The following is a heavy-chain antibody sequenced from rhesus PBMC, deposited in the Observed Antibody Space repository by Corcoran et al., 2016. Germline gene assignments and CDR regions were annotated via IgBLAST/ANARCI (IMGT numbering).Heavy chain of an antibody. V-gene: IGHV4-169*02. CDR1: GGSISSSY. D-gene: IGHD6-31*01. CDR2: IYCSGSST. CDR3: ARDLTYSSGWYGFDY. Sequence: QLQLQESGPGLVKPSETLSVTCAVSGGSISSSYWSWIRQAPGKGLVGFGYIYCSGSSTNYNPSLKSRVTLSVDTSKNQLSLKLSSVTTADTAVYYCARDLTYSSGWYGFDYWGQGVLVTVSS. J-gene: IGHJ4*01.